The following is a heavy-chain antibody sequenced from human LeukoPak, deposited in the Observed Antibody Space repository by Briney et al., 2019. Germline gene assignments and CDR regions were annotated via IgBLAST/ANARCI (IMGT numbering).Heavy chain of an antibody. CDR2: IYSGGST. CDR1: GFTVSSNY. D-gene: IGHD4-17*01. Sequence: PGGSLRLSCAASGFTVSSNYMNWVRQAPGKGLEWVSIIYSGGSTYYADSVKGRFPISRDNSKDTLYLQMNSLKPEDTAMYYCAKSDYAEGGIEYWGQGTLVTVSS. V-gene: IGHV3-53*05. J-gene: IGHJ4*02. CDR3: AKSDYAEGGIEY.